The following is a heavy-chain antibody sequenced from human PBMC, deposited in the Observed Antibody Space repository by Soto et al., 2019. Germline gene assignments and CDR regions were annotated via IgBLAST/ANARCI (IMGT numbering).Heavy chain of an antibody. D-gene: IGHD4-17*01. J-gene: IGHJ5*02. CDR2: IIPILGIA. CDR3: ASYDPTVTTSGFDP. CDR1: GGTFSSYT. V-gene: IGHV1-69*02. Sequence: QVQLVQSGAEVKKPGSSVKVSCKASGGTFSSYTISWVRQAPGQGLEWMGRIIPILGIANYAQKFQGRVTITADKSTSPAYMELSSLRSEDTAVSYCASYDPTVTTSGFDPWGQGTLVTVSS.